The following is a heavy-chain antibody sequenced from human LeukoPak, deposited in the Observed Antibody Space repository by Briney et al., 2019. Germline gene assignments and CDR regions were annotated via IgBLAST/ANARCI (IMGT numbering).Heavy chain of an antibody. V-gene: IGHV4-59*01. J-gene: IGHJ6*03. Sequence: KSSETLSLTCTVSGGSISSYYWSWIRQPPGKGLEWIGYIYYSGSTNYNPSLKSRVTISVDTSKNQFSLKLSSVTAADTAVYYCARERVVTRPYYYYYMDVWGKGTTVTISS. CDR3: ARERVVTRPYYYYYMDV. D-gene: IGHD4-23*01. CDR2: IYYSGST. CDR1: GGSISSYY.